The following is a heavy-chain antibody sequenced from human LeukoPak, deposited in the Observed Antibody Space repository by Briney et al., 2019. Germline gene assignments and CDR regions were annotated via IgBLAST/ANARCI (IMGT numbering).Heavy chain of an antibody. CDR1: GGSIGSYY. CDR2: IYYSGST. J-gene: IGHJ3*02. Sequence: SETLSLTCTVSGGSIGSYYWRWIRQPPGKGLEWIGYIYYSGSTNYNPSLKSRVTISVDSSKNQFSLKRSSVTAADTDVYYCATGSPSLGAFDIWGQGTLVTVSS. V-gene: IGHV4-59*01. CDR3: ATGSPSLGAFDI. D-gene: IGHD2-2*01.